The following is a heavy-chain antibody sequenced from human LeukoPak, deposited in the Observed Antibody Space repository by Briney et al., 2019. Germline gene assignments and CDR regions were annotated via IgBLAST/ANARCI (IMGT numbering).Heavy chain of an antibody. CDR2: ISAYNGNT. V-gene: IGHV1-18*01. D-gene: IGHD5-12*01. CDR1: GYTFTSHG. CDR3: ATGNSGYDDGFDY. Sequence: ASVKVSCKASGYTFTSHGSSWVRQAPGQGLEWMGWISAYNGNTNYAQKLQGRVTITTDTSTRTAYMELRSLRSDDTAVYYCATGNSGYDDGFDYWGQGTLVTVSS. J-gene: IGHJ4*02.